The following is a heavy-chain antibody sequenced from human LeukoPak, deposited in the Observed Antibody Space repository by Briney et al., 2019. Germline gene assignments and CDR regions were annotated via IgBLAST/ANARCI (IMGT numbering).Heavy chain of an antibody. V-gene: IGHV3-66*01. CDR2: ISSGGST. CDR3: ARGWSSSSYFGY. J-gene: IGHJ4*02. D-gene: IGHD6-6*01. CDR1: GITVSANY. Sequence: GGSLRLSCAASGITVSANYWNWVRHAPGKGLEWVSVISSGGSTSYADSVKGRFTISRDNSKNTLYLQMNSLRAEDTAVYYCARGWSSSSYFGYWGQGTLVTVSS.